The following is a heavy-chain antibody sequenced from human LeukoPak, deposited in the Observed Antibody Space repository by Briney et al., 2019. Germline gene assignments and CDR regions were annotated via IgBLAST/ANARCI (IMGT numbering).Heavy chain of an antibody. J-gene: IGHJ4*02. CDR1: GGSFSGYY. CDR2: INHSGST. Sequence: SETLSLTCAVYGGSFSGYYWSWIRQPPGKGLEWIGEINHSGSTNYNPSLKSRVTISVDTSKNQFSLKLSSVTAADTAVYYCARLSRGLYERWGQGTLVTVSS. CDR3: ARLSRGLYER. D-gene: IGHD5/OR15-5a*01. V-gene: IGHV4-34*01.